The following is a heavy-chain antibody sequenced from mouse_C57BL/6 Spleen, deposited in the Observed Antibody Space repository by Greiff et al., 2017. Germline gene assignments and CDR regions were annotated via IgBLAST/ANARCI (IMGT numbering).Heavy chain of an antibody. CDR1: GYTFTSYW. CDR2: INPSNGGT. D-gene: IGHD1-1*01. CDR3: ATNSHYDGSSYWYFDV. V-gene: IGHV1-53*01. Sequence: VQLQQPGTELVKPGASVKLSCKASGYTFTSYWLHWVKQRPGQGLEWIGNINPSNGGTNYNEKFKSKATLTVDKSSSTAYMQLSSLTSEDSAVYYCATNSHYDGSSYWYFDVWGTGTTVTVSS. J-gene: IGHJ1*03.